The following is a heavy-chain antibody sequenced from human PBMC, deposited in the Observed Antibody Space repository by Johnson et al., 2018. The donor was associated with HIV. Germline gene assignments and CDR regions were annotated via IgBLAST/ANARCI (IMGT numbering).Heavy chain of an antibody. Sequence: VQLVESGGGVVQPGRSLRLSCAASGFTFSSYAMHWVRQAPGKGLEWVAVISYDGSNKYYADSVKGRFTISRDNSKNTLYLQMNSLRAEDTAVYYCASDLAAIAARPWGAFDIWGQGTMVTVSS. D-gene: IGHD6-6*01. CDR1: GFTFSSYA. CDR3: ASDLAAIAARPWGAFDI. V-gene: IGHV3-30-3*01. CDR2: ISYDGSNK. J-gene: IGHJ3*02.